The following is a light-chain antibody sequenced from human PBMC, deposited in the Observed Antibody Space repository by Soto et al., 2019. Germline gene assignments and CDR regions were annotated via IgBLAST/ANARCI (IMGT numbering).Light chain of an antibody. CDR1: NIGSKS. Sequence: SYELTQPPSVSVAPGKTARITCGGNNIGSKSVHWYQQKPGQAPVLVIYYDSDRPSGIPERFSGSNSGNTATLTISRVGAGDEADYYCQVWDSSSDHPFGGGTKLTVL. V-gene: IGLV3-21*04. CDR3: QVWDSSSDHP. CDR2: YDS. J-gene: IGLJ2*01.